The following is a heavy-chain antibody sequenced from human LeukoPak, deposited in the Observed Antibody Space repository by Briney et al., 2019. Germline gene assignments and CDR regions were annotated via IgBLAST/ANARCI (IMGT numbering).Heavy chain of an antibody. J-gene: IGHJ3*02. CDR2: IRYDGSNQ. Sequence: GGSLRLSCAASGFTFSSYGMHWVRQAPGKGLEWVAFIRYDGSNQYYADSVKGRFTISRDNSKNTLYLQMNSLRAEDTAVYYCAKGWGYYYDSGSHHDAFDIWGQGTMVTVSS. V-gene: IGHV3-30*02. D-gene: IGHD3-10*01. CDR1: GFTFSSYG. CDR3: AKGWGYYYDSGSHHDAFDI.